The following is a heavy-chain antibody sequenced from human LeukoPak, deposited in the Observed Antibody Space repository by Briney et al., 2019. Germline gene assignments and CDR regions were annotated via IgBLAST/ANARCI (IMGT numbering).Heavy chain of an antibody. CDR1: GGSISSGDYY. CDR3: SWAFYYYYYMDV. V-gene: IGHV4-30-4*08. Sequence: KPSETLSLTCTVSGGSISSGDYYWSWIRQPPGKGLEWIGYIYYSGSTYYNPSLKSRVTISVDRSKNQFSLKLSSVTAADTAVYYCSWAFYYYYYMDVWGKGTTVTVSS. J-gene: IGHJ6*03. CDR2: IYYSGST.